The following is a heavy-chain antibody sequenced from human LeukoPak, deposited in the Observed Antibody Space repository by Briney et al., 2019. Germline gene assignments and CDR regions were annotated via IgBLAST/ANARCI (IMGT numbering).Heavy chain of an antibody. V-gene: IGHV3-74*01. Sequence: GGSLRLSCAASGFTFSSYWMHWVRQAPGKGLVWVSRINSDGSSTSYADSVKGRFAMSREKAKISLYLQMNSLRAEDTAVYYCARDSVLGGQGTLVTVSS. CDR2: INSDGSST. CDR3: ARDSVL. J-gene: IGHJ4*02. CDR1: GFTFSSYW.